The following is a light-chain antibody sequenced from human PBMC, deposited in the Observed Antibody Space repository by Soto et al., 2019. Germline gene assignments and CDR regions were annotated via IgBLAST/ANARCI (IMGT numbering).Light chain of an antibody. CDR1: QSISRY. Sequence: DIHRPQSHTSLSASVGDRVTITCRASQSISRYLHWYQQKPGKAPKLLISVASNLQSGVPSRFSGSGSGTDYTLTISSLQPEDFATYYCQQSYSNPITFGQGTRLENK. CDR2: VAS. CDR3: QQSYSNPIT. V-gene: IGKV1-39*01. J-gene: IGKJ5*01.